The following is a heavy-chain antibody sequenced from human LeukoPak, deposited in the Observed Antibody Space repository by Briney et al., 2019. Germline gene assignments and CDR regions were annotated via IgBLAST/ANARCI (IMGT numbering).Heavy chain of an antibody. J-gene: IGHJ4*02. Sequence: GASVKVSCKASGYTFTGYYMHWVRQAPGQGLEWMGRINPNSGGTNYAQKFQGRVTMTRDTSISTAYMELSRLRSDDTAVYYCARVRGFLWSTAYWGQGTLVTVSS. V-gene: IGHV1-2*06. D-gene: IGHD2-21*01. CDR1: GYTFTGYY. CDR3: ARVRGFLWSTAY. CDR2: INPNSGGT.